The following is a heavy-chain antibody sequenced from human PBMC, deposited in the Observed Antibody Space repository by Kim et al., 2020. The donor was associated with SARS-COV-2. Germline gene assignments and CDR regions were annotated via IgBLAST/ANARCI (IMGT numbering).Heavy chain of an antibody. V-gene: IGHV4-59*01. CDR3: AREKDSREGWFDP. J-gene: IGHJ5*02. Sequence: YNPSLKSRVTISVDTSKNQFSLKLSSVTAADTAVYYCAREKDSREGWFDPWGQGTLVTVSS. D-gene: IGHD6-13*01.